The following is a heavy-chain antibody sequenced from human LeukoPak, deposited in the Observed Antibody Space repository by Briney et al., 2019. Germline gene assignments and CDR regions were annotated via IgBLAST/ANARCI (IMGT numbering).Heavy chain of an antibody. CDR3: AKDRSEAARYYYYYMDV. D-gene: IGHD6-6*01. J-gene: IGHJ6*03. CDR1: GFTFSSYA. CDR2: ISGSGGST. Sequence: GGSLRLSCAASGFTFSSYAMSRVRQAPGKGLEWVSAISGSGGSTYYADSVKGRFTISRDNSKNTLYLQMNSLRAEDTAVYYCAKDRSEAARYYYYYMDVWGKGTTVTVSS. V-gene: IGHV3-23*01.